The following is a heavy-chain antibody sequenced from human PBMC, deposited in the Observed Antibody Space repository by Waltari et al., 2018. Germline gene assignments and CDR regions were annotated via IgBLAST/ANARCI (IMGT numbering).Heavy chain of an antibody. J-gene: IGHJ5*02. D-gene: IGHD3-3*01. V-gene: IGHV1-8*02. CDR1: GYTFNNYE. Sequence: QVQLVQSGAEVLRPGAAVKVSCQPSGYTFNNYEINWVRQAAGQGLEWMGWVNPNSGATAYAQKFQGRISMTWDTFTRTAYMELSNLRSDDTAVFYCARGRDVFANFDYNWFDPWGQGTLVTVSS. CDR3: ARGRDVFANFDYNWFDP. CDR2: VNPNSGAT.